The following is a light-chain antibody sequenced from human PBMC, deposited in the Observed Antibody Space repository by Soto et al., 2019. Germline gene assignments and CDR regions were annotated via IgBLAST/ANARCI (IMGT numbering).Light chain of an antibody. CDR3: QVWNSSSNHGV. Sequence: SYELTQPPSVSVAPGQTASITCGGDNIGTKSVHWYQLKPGQAPVVVVYDDSDRPSGIPERFSGSNSGNTATLTISRVEAADEADYYCQVWNSSSNHGVFGGGTKLTVL. V-gene: IGLV3-21*02. CDR1: NIGTKS. J-gene: IGLJ3*02. CDR2: DDS.